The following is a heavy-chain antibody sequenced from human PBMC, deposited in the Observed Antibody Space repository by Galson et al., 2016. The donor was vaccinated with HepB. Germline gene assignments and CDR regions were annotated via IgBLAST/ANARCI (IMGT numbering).Heavy chain of an antibody. V-gene: IGHV3-30*18. CDR2: ISYAGSKK. J-gene: IGHJ4*02. D-gene: IGHD3-9*01. Sequence: SLRLSCAASGFTFSSYGMNWVRQAPGKGLEWVAVISYAGSKKYYADSSKGRFTISGDNSKNTLYLQMNSLRAEDTAVYYCAKNDIVTGYSAFDYLGQGTLVTVSP. CDR1: GFTFSSYG. CDR3: AKNDIVTGYSAFDY.